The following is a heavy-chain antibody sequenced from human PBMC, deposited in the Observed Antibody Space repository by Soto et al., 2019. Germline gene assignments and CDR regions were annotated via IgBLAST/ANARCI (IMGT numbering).Heavy chain of an antibody. J-gene: IGHJ4*02. CDR1: GFTFSNAW. CDR2: IKSKTDGGTS. V-gene: IGHV3-15*07. Sequence: GGSLRLSCAASGFTFSNAWINWVRQAPGKGLEWVGRIKSKTDGGTSDYAAPVKGRFAVSRDDSKNMVYLQINSLKTEDTGVYYCTRAVAGTFSPYYFDCWGQGALVTVSS. D-gene: IGHD6-19*01. CDR3: TRAVAGTFSPYYFDC.